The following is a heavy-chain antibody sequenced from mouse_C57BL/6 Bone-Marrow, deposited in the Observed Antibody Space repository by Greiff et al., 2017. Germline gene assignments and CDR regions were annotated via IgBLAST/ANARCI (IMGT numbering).Heavy chain of an antibody. J-gene: IGHJ4*01. CDR1: GYTFTSYW. CDR3: AIPVYYGNYVDYAMDY. V-gene: IGHV1-74*01. D-gene: IGHD2-1*01. CDR2: IHPSDSDT. Sequence: QVQLQQPGAELVKPGASVKVSCKASGYTFTSYWMHSVKQRPGQGLEWIGRIHPSDSDTNYNQKFKGKATLTVDKSSSTAYMQLSSLTSEDSAVYYCAIPVYYGNYVDYAMDYWGQGTSVTVSS.